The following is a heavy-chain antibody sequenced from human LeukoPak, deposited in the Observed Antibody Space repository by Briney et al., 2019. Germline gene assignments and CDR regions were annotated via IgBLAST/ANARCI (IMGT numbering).Heavy chain of an antibody. J-gene: IGHJ4*02. V-gene: IGHV3-23*01. CDR3: AIPRSRIRTMIVVVITTFHY. CDR2: ISGSGGST. Sequence: TGGSLRLSCAASGFTFSSYAMSWVRQAPGKGLDWVSAISGSGGSTYYADSVKGRFTISRDNSKNTLYLQMNSLRAEDTAVYYCAIPRSRIRTMIVVVITTFHYWGQGTLVTVSS. D-gene: IGHD3-22*01. CDR1: GFTFSSYA.